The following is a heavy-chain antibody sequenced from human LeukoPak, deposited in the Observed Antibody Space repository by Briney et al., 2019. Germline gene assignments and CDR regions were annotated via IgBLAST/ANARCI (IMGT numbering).Heavy chain of an antibody. CDR3: VRSVLMDN. CDR2: MNPNNGNE. V-gene: IGHV1-8*01. CDR1: GYPFTTSD. Sequence: ASVKVSCKASGYPFTTSDINWVRQATGQGLEWMGWMNPNNGNEGYAQNLQGRVTMTRNTSISTAYMELSSLRSDDTAVYYCVRSVLMDNWGQGTLVTVSS. J-gene: IGHJ4*02. D-gene: IGHD3-16*01.